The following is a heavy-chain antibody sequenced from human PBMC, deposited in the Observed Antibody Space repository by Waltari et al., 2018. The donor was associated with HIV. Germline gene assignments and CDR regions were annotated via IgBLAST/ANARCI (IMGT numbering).Heavy chain of an antibody. CDR3: ASGSRGSGWYFDY. CDR1: TCTSNSYE. CDR2: IIPIFGTA. D-gene: IGHD6-19*01. V-gene: IGHV1-69*01. Sequence: QVQLVQSGAEVTKPGSSLKVSSKSSTCTSNSYETSWVCQAPGQGLEGMGGIIPIFGTANYAQKFQGRVTITADESTSTAYMELSSLRSEDTAVYYCASGSRGSGWYFDYGGQGTLVTVSS. J-gene: IGHJ4*02.